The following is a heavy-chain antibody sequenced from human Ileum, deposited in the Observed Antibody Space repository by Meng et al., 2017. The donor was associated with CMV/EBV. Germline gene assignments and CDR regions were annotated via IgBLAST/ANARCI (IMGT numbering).Heavy chain of an antibody. CDR1: GGPLNGSF. D-gene: IGHD5-24*01. J-gene: IGHJ1*01. V-gene: IGHV4-34*01. CDR2: VNNRGRT. Sequence: VQFNQGGAGLLQPSDTLSLTCAVAGGPLNGSFCSWIRQPPGRGLEWIGEVNNRGRTNYNPSLKSRLTISIDTSKRQLSLMVTSVTAADSAIYYCASGRLQFTPSALQHWGPGTLVTVSS. CDR3: ASGRLQFTPSALQH.